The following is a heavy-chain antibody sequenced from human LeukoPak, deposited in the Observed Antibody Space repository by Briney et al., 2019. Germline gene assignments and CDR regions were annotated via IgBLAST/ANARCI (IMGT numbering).Heavy chain of an antibody. CDR1: GFTFSSYA. CDR2: ISYDGSNK. Sequence: GRSLRLSCAASGFTFSSYAMHWVRQAPGKGLEWVAVISYDGSNKYYADSVKGRFTISRDNSKNTLYLQMNSLRAEDTAVYYCARDTESFVVVPAACIDPWGQGTLVTVSS. J-gene: IGHJ5*02. D-gene: IGHD2-2*01. CDR3: ARDTESFVVVPAACIDP. V-gene: IGHV3-30-3*01.